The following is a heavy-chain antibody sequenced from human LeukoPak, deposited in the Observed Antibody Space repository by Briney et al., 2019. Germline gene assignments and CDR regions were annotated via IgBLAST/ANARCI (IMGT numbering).Heavy chain of an antibody. CDR2: IKEDGSRE. CDR3: TRDYDNARDY. V-gene: IGHV3-7*01. CDR1: GSTFKKYW. D-gene: IGHD3-16*01. Sequence: GGSLRISREVSGSTFKKYWMTWVRQAPGKGLEWVASIKEDGSREWYADSVKGRFTVSRDNAKNSLHLQLNSLRVDDTAVYYCTRDYDNARDYWGQGTLVTVSS. J-gene: IGHJ4*02.